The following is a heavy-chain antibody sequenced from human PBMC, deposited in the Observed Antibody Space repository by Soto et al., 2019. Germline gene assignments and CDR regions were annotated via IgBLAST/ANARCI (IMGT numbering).Heavy chain of an antibody. CDR2: IYYSGST. CDR3: ARWWSGSRQGFDP. CDR1: GGSISSGDYY. V-gene: IGHV4-31*03. Sequence: QVQLQESGPGLVKPSQTLSLTCTVSGGSISSGDYYWSWIRQHPGKGLELIGYIYYSGSTYYNPSLKIRVTISVDTSKNQFSLKLSSVTAADTAVYYCARWWSGSRQGFDPWGQGTLVTVSS. J-gene: IGHJ5*02. D-gene: IGHD3-3*01.